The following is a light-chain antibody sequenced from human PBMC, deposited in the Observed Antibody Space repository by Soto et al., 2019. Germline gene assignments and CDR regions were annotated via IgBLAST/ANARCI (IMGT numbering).Light chain of an antibody. V-gene: IGKV3-15*01. CDR1: QSVSST. Sequence: ELVMTQSPATLSVSPGERATLSCRASQSVSSTFAWYQQKPYQAPRLLIYGASTRATGIPARFSGSGSGTEFTFTISSMQSQDVAVASCQQYNHWPALYTFGQGTKLEIK. CDR3: QQYNHWPALYT. CDR2: GAS. J-gene: IGKJ2*01.